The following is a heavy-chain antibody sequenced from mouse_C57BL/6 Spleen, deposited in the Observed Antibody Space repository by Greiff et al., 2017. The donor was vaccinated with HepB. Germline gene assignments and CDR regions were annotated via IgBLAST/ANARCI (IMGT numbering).Heavy chain of an antibody. CDR3: ARGMGLRRGAMDY. J-gene: IGHJ4*01. CDR2: IWSGGST. D-gene: IGHD2-4*01. Sequence: QVQLKESGPGLVQPSQSLSITCTVSGFSLTSYGVHWVRQSPGKGLEWLGVIWSGGSTDYNAAFISRLSISKDNSKSQVFFKMNSLQADDTAIYYCARGMGLRRGAMDYWGQGTSVTVSS. V-gene: IGHV2-2*01. CDR1: GFSLTSYG.